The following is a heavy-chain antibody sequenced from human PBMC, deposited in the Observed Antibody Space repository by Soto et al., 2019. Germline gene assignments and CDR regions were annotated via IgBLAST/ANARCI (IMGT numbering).Heavy chain of an antibody. Sequence: SVTLCLRWTVAGGYSSGYGGSWIRQPPGKGLEWIGYIYNSGSTNYNPSLKSRVTISVDTSKNQFSLKLSSVTAADTAVYYCARTDSGSYGDHFDYWGQGALVTVSS. CDR1: GGYSSGYG. V-gene: IGHV4-59*01. D-gene: IGHD1-26*01. J-gene: IGHJ4*02. CDR3: ARTDSGSYGDHFDY. CDR2: IYNSGST.